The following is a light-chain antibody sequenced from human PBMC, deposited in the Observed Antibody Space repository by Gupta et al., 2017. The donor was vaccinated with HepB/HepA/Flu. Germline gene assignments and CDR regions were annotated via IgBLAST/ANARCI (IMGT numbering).Light chain of an antibody. Sequence: EIVLTQSPGTLSLSPGERATLSCRASQSVRSRYLAWYQQKPGQAPRLLIYISSSRATGIPDRFSGSGSGTDFTLTISGLDPEDFAVYYCQQDANSPSSFGQGTKMEIK. CDR3: QQDANSPSS. V-gene: IGKV3-20*01. CDR1: QSVRSRY. CDR2: ISS. J-gene: IGKJ2*04.